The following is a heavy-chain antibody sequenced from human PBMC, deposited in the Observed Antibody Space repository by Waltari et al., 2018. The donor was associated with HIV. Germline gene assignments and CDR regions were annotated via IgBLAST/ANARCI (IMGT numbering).Heavy chain of an antibody. CDR2: IYYSGST. CDR1: GCSISSYY. J-gene: IGHJ2*01. V-gene: IGHV4-59*01. Sequence: QVQLQESGPGLVKPSETLSLTCTVSGCSISSYYWSWIRQPPGKGLEWIGYIYYSGSTNYNPSLKSRVTISVDTSKNQFSLKLSSVTAADTAVYYCARPHQDSSSWAWYFDLWGRGTLVTVSS. D-gene: IGHD6-13*01. CDR3: ARPHQDSSSWAWYFDL.